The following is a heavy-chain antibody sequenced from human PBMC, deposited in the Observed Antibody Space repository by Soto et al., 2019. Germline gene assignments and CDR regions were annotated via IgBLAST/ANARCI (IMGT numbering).Heavy chain of an antibody. V-gene: IGHV1-18*01. CDR2: ISAYNGNT. CDR3: ARPYGDYGDYAWSLRY. CDR1: GYTFSGYA. D-gene: IGHD4-17*01. Sequence: QVQLVQSGAEVKKPGASVKVSCKASGYTFSGYAMGWVRQAPGQGLEWMGWISAYNGNTDDAQKFQSRVTMTTDTSKSTAYMELRSLTSDDTAVYYCARPYGDYGDYAWSLRYWGQGTLVTVSS. J-gene: IGHJ4*02.